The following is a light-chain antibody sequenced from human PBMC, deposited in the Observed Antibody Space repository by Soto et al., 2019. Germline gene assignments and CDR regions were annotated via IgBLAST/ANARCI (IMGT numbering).Light chain of an antibody. J-gene: IGKJ1*01. CDR3: LQHSEYPRT. Sequence: DIQMTQSPSAMSASVGDRVTITCRASQGIGIYLAWFQQKPGQVPKRLIYTGSSLQSGVPSRFSGSGSGTEFTLPISSLQPEDFATYYCLQHSEYPRTFGQGTKVEI. CDR2: TGS. V-gene: IGKV1-17*03. CDR1: QGIGIY.